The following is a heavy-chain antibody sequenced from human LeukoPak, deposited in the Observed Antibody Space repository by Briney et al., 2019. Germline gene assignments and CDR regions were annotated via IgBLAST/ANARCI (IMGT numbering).Heavy chain of an antibody. CDR1: GFTFSSYS. CDR3: AREDEVGATTVLDV. CDR2: ISSSSSYI. J-gene: IGHJ6*02. D-gene: IGHD1-26*01. Sequence: GGSLRLSCAASGFTFSSYSMNWVRQAPGKGLEWVSSISSSSSYIYYADSVKGRFTISRDNAKNSLYLQMNSLRAEDTAVYYCAREDEVGATTVLDVWGQGTTVTVSS. V-gene: IGHV3-21*01.